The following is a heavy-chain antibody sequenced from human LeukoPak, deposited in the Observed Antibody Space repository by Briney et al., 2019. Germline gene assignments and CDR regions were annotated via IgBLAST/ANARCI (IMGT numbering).Heavy chain of an antibody. Sequence: GESLKISCKGSGYLFTSYWIAWVRQMPGKGLEGMGIIYSADSDTRYSPSFQGQVTISADKSISTAFLRWTSLKASDTAIYYCARGRGTGSPIGPRYFDLWGRGTLVTVSS. J-gene: IGHJ2*01. CDR3: ARGRGTGSPIGPRYFDL. V-gene: IGHV5-51*01. D-gene: IGHD3-10*01. CDR1: GYLFTSYW. CDR2: IYSADSDT.